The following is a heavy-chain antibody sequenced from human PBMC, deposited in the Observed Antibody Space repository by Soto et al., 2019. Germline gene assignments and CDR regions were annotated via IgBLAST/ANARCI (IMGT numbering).Heavy chain of an antibody. CDR1: GYIFSDYY. CDR2: INPNSGDT. Sequence: QVQLVQSGAEVKKPGASVKVSCKASGYIFSDYYMHWVRQAPGQGLECMGWINPNSGDTIYEQKFQGRVTVTGDPSISTAYMELSRLTSDDTAVYYCVRGRAVAGINDEAFDLWGQGTMVTVSS. J-gene: IGHJ3*01. V-gene: IGHV1-2*02. D-gene: IGHD6-19*01. CDR3: VRGRAVAGINDEAFDL.